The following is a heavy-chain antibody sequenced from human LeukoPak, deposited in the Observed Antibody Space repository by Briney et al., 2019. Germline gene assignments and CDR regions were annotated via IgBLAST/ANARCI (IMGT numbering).Heavy chain of an antibody. J-gene: IGHJ4*02. D-gene: IGHD3-3*01. CDR1: GYTFTSYY. V-gene: IGHV1-46*01. CDR2: INPSGGST. Sequence: ASEKVSCKASGYTFTSYYIHWVRQAPGQGLGWMGIINPSGGSTSYAQKFQGRVTMTRDTSTSTVYMELSSLRSEDTAVYYCARELRSGYYRWIDYWGQGTLVTVSS. CDR3: ARELRSGYYRWIDY.